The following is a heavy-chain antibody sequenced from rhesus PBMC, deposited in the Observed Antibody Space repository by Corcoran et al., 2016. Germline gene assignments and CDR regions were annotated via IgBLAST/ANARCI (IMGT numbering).Heavy chain of an antibody. CDR3: TRGVPYDYGNVFDY. CDR1: GFSLPTTGLA. Sequence: QVTLKESGPALVKPPQTLTLTCTFSGFSLPTTGLAVGWIRQPPGKALEWLALIYWDDDKRYSTYVKSRLTITKDTSKNQVVLTMTNMDPMDTATYDCTRGVPYDYGNVFDYWGQGVLVTVSS. CDR2: IYWDDDK. J-gene: IGHJ4*01. V-gene: IGHV2-152*01. D-gene: IGHD4-35*01.